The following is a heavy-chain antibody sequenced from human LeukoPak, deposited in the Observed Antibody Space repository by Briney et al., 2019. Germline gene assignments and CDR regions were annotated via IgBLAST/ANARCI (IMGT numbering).Heavy chain of an antibody. Sequence: GGSLRLSCAASGFTSSSYSMNWVRQAPGKGLEWVSSISSSSSYIYYADSVKGRFTISRDNAKNSLYLQMNSLRAEDTAVYYCARSVVVAAPFDYWGQGTLVTVSS. CDR3: ARSVVVAAPFDY. D-gene: IGHD2-15*01. V-gene: IGHV3-21*01. CDR1: GFTSSSYS. CDR2: ISSSSSYI. J-gene: IGHJ4*02.